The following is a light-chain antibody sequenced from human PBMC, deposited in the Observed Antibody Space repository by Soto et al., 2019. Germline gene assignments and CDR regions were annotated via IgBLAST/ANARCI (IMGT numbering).Light chain of an antibody. CDR2: DAS. CDR3: QQYGDSPPIT. CDR1: QSVSSNY. V-gene: IGKV3-20*01. Sequence: EIVLRQSPGPLSLSPGERSTLSCRASQSVSSNYLAWYQQKPGQAPRLLIYDASSRAPGIPDRFSGSGSGTDFTLTISSLEPTDFAVYYCQQYGDSPPITFGQRTLLEIK. J-gene: IGKJ5*01.